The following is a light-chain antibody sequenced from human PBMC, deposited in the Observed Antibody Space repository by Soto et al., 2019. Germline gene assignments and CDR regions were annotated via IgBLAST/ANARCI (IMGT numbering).Light chain of an antibody. CDR3: QQYGSSLGVT. CDR1: QSVSSSY. CDR2: GAS. Sequence: IVFTQSPSTLSLSRGDRATLSCRASQSVSSSYLAWYQQKPGQAPRLLIYGASSRATGIPDRFSGSGSGTDFTLTISRLEPEDFAVYYCQQYGSSLGVTFGGGTKVDNK. J-gene: IGKJ4*01. V-gene: IGKV3-20*01.